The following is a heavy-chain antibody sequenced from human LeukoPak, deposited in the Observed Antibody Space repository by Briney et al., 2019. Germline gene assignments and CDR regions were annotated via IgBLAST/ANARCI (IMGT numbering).Heavy chain of an antibody. CDR2: MNPNSGNT. D-gene: IGHD3-22*01. V-gene: IGHV1-8*03. CDR1: GYTFTSYD. J-gene: IGHJ4*02. CDR3: ARDVDSMIVASDGFDY. Sequence: GASVKVSCKASGYTFTSYDINWVRQATGQGLEWMGWMNPNSGNTGYAQKSQGRVTITRNTSISTAYMELSSLRSEDTAVYYCARDVDSMIVASDGFDYWGQGTLVTVSS.